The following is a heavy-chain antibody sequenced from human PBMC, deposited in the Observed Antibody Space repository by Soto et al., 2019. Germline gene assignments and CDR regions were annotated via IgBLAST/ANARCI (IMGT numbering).Heavy chain of an antibody. Sequence: EVQLVESGGGLVQPGGSLRLSCAASGFTFSSYAMHWVRQAPGKGLAYVSVINSNGCNTDYASSVKGRFNISRDNSNNTLSLKMGCVIAEDMAVYYCARRIPFGYGLDVWGQGTTVTVSS. CDR2: INSNGCNT. J-gene: IGHJ6*02. V-gene: IGHV3-64*01. D-gene: IGHD3-16*01. CDR1: GFTFSSYA. CDR3: ARRIPFGYGLDV.